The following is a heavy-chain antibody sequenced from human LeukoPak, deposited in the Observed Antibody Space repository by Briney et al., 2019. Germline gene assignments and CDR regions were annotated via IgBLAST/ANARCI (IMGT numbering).Heavy chain of an antibody. Sequence: GASVKVSCKASGYTFTGYYMHWVRQAPGQGLEWMGWINPNSGGTNYAQKFQGRVTMTRDTSISTAYMELSRLRSDDTAVYYCARGLCSGGSCWGDFDYWGQGTLVTVSS. D-gene: IGHD2-15*01. V-gene: IGHV1-2*02. CDR1: GYTFTGYY. J-gene: IGHJ4*02. CDR3: ARGLCSGGSCWGDFDY. CDR2: INPNSGGT.